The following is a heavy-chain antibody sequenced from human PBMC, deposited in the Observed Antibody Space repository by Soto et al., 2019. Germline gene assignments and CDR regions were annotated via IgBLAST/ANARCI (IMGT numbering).Heavy chain of an antibody. CDR3: ASTKYDSSAYYYWYLGL. J-gene: IGHJ2*01. Sequence: EVQLVESGGGLVKPGGSLRLSCEASGFTLTTYTMNWVRQASGKGLEWVSSITSSSGHIYYADSVKGRFTISRDNARNSLYLQMNSLRAEDTAVYYCASTKYDSSAYYYWYLGLWGRGTLVTVSS. D-gene: IGHD3-22*01. CDR2: ITSSSGHI. V-gene: IGHV3-21*02. CDR1: GFTLTTYT.